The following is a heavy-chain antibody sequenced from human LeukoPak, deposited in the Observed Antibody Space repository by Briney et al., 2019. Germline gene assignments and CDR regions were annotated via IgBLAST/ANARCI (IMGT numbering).Heavy chain of an antibody. V-gene: IGHV3-53*01. J-gene: IGHJ2*01. CDR3: ARVGDHYHWYLDV. CDR2: LCSGDST. CDR1: GFSVSTNY. Sequence: GGSLRLSCAASGFSVSTNYTNWVRQAPGKGLEWVSILCSGDSTYYADSVKGRFIVSRDNSKNTLYLQMNALRVEDTAVYYCARVGDHYHWYLDVWGRGTLVTVSS. D-gene: IGHD3-10*01.